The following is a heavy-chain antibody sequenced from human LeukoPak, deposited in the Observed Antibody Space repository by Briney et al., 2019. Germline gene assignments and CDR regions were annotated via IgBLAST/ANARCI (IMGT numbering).Heavy chain of an antibody. CDR1: GDSVSSNSAA. Sequence: SQTLSLTCAISGDSVSSNSAAWTWFRQSPSRGLEWLGRTYYRSKWYNDYAVSVKSRITINPDTSKNQFSPQLNSMTPEDTAVYYCVGGNYWFDPWGQGTLVTVSS. CDR3: VGGNYWFDP. D-gene: IGHD1-26*01. V-gene: IGHV6-1*01. CDR2: TYYRSKWYN. J-gene: IGHJ5*02.